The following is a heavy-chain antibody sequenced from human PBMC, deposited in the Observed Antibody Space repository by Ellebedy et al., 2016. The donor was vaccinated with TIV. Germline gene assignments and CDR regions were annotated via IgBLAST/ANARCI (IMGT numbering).Heavy chain of an antibody. Sequence: GESLKISXAASGFRFSMYWMHWVRQVPGKGLVWVSVLTPEGTSTGYADSVKGRFAISRDNAKNTLHLQLNGLRPEDTGVYYCTRGASRGDADRYWGQGTLVTVSS. J-gene: IGHJ4*02. CDR2: LTPEGTST. V-gene: IGHV3-74*01. CDR1: GFRFSMYW. D-gene: IGHD3-10*01. CDR3: TRGASRGDADRY.